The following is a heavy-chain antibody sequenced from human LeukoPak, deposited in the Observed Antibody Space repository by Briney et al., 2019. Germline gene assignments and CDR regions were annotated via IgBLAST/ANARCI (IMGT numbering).Heavy chain of an antibody. CDR2: IHTSGST. J-gene: IGHJ4*02. CDR1: GGSISSYY. Sequence: SETLSLTCTVSGGSISSYYWSWLRQPAGKGLEWIGRIHTSGSTNYSPSLKSRVTMSVDTSKNQFSLKLSSVTAADTAVYYCASRPRRYYYDSSDYHGYWGQGTLVTVSS. D-gene: IGHD3-22*01. CDR3: ASRPRRYYYDSSDYHGY. V-gene: IGHV4-4*07.